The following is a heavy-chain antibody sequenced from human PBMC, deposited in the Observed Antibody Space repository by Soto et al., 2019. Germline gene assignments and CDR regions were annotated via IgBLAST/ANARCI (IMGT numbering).Heavy chain of an antibody. CDR3: VRDGSKTLRDCFDP. V-gene: IGHV4-4*07. CDR2: VYATGTS. Sequence: PSETLSLTCSVSGGSMSKFYWSWIRKTAGKGLEWMGRVYATGTSDYNPSLRSRIAMSVDISKKTFSLRLRFVTAADTGVYYCVRDGSKTLRDCFDPWGQGILVTVSS. CDR1: GGSMSKFY. J-gene: IGHJ5*02. D-gene: IGHD4-17*01.